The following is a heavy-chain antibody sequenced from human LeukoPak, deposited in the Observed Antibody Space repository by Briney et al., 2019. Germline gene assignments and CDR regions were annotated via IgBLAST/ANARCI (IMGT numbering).Heavy chain of an antibody. CDR2: INAGNGST. V-gene: IGHV1-3*01. J-gene: IGHJ4*02. Sequence: ASVKVSCKASGYTFTSYAMHWVRQAPGQRLEWMGWINAGNGSTKYSQKFQGRVTITRDTSASTAYMELSSLRSEDTAVYYCARGYSYGYCGYWGQGTLVTVSS. D-gene: IGHD5-18*01. CDR3: ARGYSYGYCGY. CDR1: GYTFTSYA.